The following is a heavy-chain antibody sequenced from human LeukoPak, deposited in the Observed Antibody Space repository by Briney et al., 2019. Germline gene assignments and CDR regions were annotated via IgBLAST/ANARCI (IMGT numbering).Heavy chain of an antibody. CDR3: AKSQLGSSSSGFDY. V-gene: IGHV3-23*01. CDR2: ISGSGGST. Sequence: PGGSLRLSCAASVFTFSSYDMSWDRQAPGKGLEWVSAISGSGGSTYYADSVKGRFTISRDNSKNTLYLQMNSLRAEDTAVYYCAKSQLGSSSSGFDYWGQGTRVTVSS. D-gene: IGHD6-6*01. J-gene: IGHJ4*02. CDR1: VFTFSSYD.